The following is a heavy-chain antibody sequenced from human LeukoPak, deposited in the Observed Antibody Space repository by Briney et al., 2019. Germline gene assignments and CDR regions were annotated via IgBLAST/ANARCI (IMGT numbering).Heavy chain of an antibody. D-gene: IGHD2-21*01. CDR2: ISAYSGNT. V-gene: IGHV1-18*01. CDR1: GYTLTNYG. J-gene: IGHJ6*02. CDR3: ARDHRLGVMVAYGMDA. Sequence: ASVKVSCKASGYTLTNYGISWVRQAPGQGLEWMGWISAYSGNTNYAQKFQGRVTMTTDTSTSTAYMELRSLRSDDTAVYYCARDHRLGVMVAYGMDAWGQGTTVTVSS.